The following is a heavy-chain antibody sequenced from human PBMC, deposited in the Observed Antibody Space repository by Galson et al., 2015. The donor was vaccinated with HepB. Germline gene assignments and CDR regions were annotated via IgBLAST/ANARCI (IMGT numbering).Heavy chain of an antibody. D-gene: IGHD1-26*01. CDR2: ISYDGSNK. V-gene: IGHV3-30*18. CDR3: AKGGWELLNYYYYMDV. CDR1: GFTSSSYG. J-gene: IGHJ6*03. Sequence: SLRLSCAASGFTSSSYGMHWVRQAPGKGLEWVAVISYDGSNKYYADSVKGRFTISRDNSKNTLYLQMNSLRAEDTAVYYCAKGGWELLNYYYYMDVWGKGTTVTVSS.